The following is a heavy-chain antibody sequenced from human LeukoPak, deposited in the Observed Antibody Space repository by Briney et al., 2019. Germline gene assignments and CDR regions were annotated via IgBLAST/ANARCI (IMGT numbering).Heavy chain of an antibody. V-gene: IGHV4-59*01. D-gene: IGHD3-10*01. CDR1: GGSISSYY. J-gene: IGHJ4*02. CDR2: IYYSGST. CDR3: ARVGTYGSGSYLAWLDY. Sequence: SETLSLTCTVSGGSISSYYWSWIRQPPGKGLEWIGYIYYSGSTNYNPSLKSRVTISVDTSKNQFSLKLSSVTAADTAVYYCARVGTYGSGSYLAWLDYWGQGTLVTVSS.